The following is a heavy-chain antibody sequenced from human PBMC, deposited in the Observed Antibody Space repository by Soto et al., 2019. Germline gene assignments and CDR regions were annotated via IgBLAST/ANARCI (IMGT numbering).Heavy chain of an antibody. CDR1: GYTFTGYY. CDR3: ARVRMGSSSYYYGMDV. J-gene: IGHJ6*02. CDR2: INPNSGGT. V-gene: IGHV1-2*04. Sequence: ASVKVSCKASGYTFTGYYMHWVRQAPGQGLEWMGWINPNSGGTNYAQKFQGWVTMTRDTSISTAYMELSRLRSDDTAVYYCARVRMGSSSYYYGMDVWGQGTTVTVSS. D-gene: IGHD6-6*01.